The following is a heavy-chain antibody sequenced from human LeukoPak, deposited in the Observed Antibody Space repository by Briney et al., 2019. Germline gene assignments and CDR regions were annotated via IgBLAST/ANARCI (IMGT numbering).Heavy chain of an antibody. CDR2: IYYSGST. D-gene: IGHD4-17*01. J-gene: IGHJ4*02. CDR1: GGSISSYY. V-gene: IGHV4-59*01. CDR3: ARGILYGPANY. Sequence: PSETLSLTCTVSGGSISSYYWSWIRQPPGKGLEWIGYIYYSGSTNYNPSLKSRVTISVDTSKNQFSLKLSSVTAADTAVYYCARGILYGPANYWGQGTLVTVSS.